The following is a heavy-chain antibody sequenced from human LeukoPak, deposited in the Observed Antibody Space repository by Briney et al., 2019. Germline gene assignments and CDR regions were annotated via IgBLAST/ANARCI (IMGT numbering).Heavy chain of an antibody. V-gene: IGHV4-4*07. CDR1: GGSISSYY. CDR2: IYTSGST. Sequence: SETLSLTCTVSGGSISSYYWSWIRQPAGKGLEWIGRIYTSGSTNYNPSLKSRVTMSVDTSKNQFSLKLSSVTAADTAVYYCAGGYCSGGSCPSGSSFVYWGQGTLVTVSS. CDR3: AGGYCSGGSCPSGSSFVY. J-gene: IGHJ4*02. D-gene: IGHD2-15*01.